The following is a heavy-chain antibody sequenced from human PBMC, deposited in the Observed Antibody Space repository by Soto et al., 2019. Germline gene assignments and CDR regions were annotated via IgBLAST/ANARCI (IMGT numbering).Heavy chain of an antibody. D-gene: IGHD2-15*01. Sequence: GGSLRLSCAASGFTFSSYDMHWVRQATGKGLEWVSAIGTAGDTYYPGSVKGRFTISRENAKNSLYLQMNSLRAGDTAVYYCARGRLGGLLFDIWGQGTMVTVSS. J-gene: IGHJ3*02. CDR1: GFTFSSYD. CDR3: ARGRLGGLLFDI. V-gene: IGHV3-13*01. CDR2: IGTAGDT.